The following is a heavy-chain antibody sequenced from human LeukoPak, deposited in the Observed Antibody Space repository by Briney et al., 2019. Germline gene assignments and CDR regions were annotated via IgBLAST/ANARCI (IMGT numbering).Heavy chain of an antibody. CDR2: ISSSSSYT. D-gene: IGHD6-13*01. V-gene: IGHV3-11*06. J-gene: IGHJ4*02. CDR1: GFTFSDYY. CDR3: ARALETGYSSSWYSLTFDY. Sequence: GGSLRLSCAASGFTFSDYYMSWIRQAPGKGLEWASYISSSSSYTNYADSVKGRFTISRDNAKNSLYLQMNSLRAEDTAVYYCARALETGYSSSWYSLTFDYWGQGTLVTVSS.